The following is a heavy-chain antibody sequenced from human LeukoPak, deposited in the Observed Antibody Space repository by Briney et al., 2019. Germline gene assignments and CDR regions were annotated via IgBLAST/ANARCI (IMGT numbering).Heavy chain of an antibody. Sequence: PSQTLSLTCTVSGGSISSGSYYWSWIRQPAGKGLELIGRIYTSGSTNYNPSLKSRVTMSVDTSKNQFSLKLSSVTAADTAVYYCARDPAGYSSDWSSDYWGQGTLVTVSS. J-gene: IGHJ4*02. V-gene: IGHV4-61*02. D-gene: IGHD6-19*01. CDR1: GGSISSGSYY. CDR3: ARDPAGYSSDWSSDY. CDR2: IYTSGST.